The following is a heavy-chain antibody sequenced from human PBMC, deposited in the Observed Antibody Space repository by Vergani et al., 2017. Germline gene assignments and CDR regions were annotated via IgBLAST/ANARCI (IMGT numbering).Heavy chain of an antibody. Sequence: VQLVQSGTAVKKPGASVKIVCKISGYTFTNHHLHWVRQAPGQGLEWMGIITPGGSTDYAPKFQGRATMTRDTSTRTVYMDLTGLRSDDTAMYYCARTSSISGSYYNGEWDYWGQGTLVVVSS. CDR2: ITPGGST. J-gene: IGHJ4*02. D-gene: IGHD3-10*01. CDR1: GYTFTNHH. V-gene: IGHV1-46*03. CDR3: ARTSSISGSYYNGEWDY.